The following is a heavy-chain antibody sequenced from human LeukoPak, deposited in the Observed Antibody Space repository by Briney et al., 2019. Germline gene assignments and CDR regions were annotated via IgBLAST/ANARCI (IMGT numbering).Heavy chain of an antibody. J-gene: IGHJ4*02. CDR3: ARYSATTVTTSFDY. D-gene: IGHD4-17*01. CDR2: IYYSGST. V-gene: IGHV4-59*08. Sequence: KPSETLSPTCTVSGGSISSYYWSWIRQPPGKGLDWIGYIYYSGSTNYNPSLKSRVTISVDTSKNQFSLKLSSVTAADTAMYYCARYSATTVTTSFDYWGQGTLVTVSS. CDR1: GGSISSYY.